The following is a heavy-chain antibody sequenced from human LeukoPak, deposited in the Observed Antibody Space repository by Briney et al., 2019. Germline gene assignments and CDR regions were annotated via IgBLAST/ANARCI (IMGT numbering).Heavy chain of an antibody. CDR2: VNPNTGDT. CDR3: ARPDYYDSSGYDY. Sequence: ASVKVSCKASGYTFTDYYMHWVRQAPGQGLEWMGWVNPNTGDTNSAQKFQGRVTMTRDTSISTAYMELSRLRSDDTAVYYCARPDYYDSSGYDYWGQGTLVTVSS. CDR1: GYTFTDYY. D-gene: IGHD3-22*01. V-gene: IGHV1-2*02. J-gene: IGHJ4*02.